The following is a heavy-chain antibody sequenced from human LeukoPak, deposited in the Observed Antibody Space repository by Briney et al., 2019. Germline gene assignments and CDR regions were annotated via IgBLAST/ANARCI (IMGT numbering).Heavy chain of an antibody. CDR2: IRSKANSYAT. Sequence: GGSLRLSCAASGFTFSGSAMHWVRQASGKGLEWVGRIRSKANSYATAYAVSVKGRFTISRDDSKNTAYLQMNSLKSEETAVYYCTRGLPYYYDSSGYPLDAFDIWGQGTMVTVSS. D-gene: IGHD3-22*01. CDR1: GFTFSGSA. CDR3: TRGLPYYYDSSGYPLDAFDI. V-gene: IGHV3-73*01. J-gene: IGHJ3*02.